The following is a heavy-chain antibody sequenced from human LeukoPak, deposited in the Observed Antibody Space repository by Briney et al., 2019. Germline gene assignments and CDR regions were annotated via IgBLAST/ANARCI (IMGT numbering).Heavy chain of an antibody. CDR3: ARNLPSSGYYLDY. CDR1: GFTVSSNY. D-gene: IGHD3-22*01. J-gene: IGHJ4*02. V-gene: IGHV3-53*05. Sequence: PGGSLRLSCAASGFTVSSNYMSWVRQAPGKGLEWVSVIYSGGSTYYADSVKGRFTISRDNSKNTLYLQMNSLRAEDTAVYYCARNLPSSGYYLDYWGQGTLVTVSS. CDR2: IYSGGST.